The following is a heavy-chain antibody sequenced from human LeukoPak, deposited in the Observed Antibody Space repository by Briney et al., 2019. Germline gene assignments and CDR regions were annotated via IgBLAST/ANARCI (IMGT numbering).Heavy chain of an antibody. D-gene: IGHD3-22*01. V-gene: IGHV3-23*01. Sequence: ETLSLTCTVSGGSISSYYWSWVRQAPGKGLEWVSAISGSGGSTYYADSVKGRFTISRDNSKNTLYLQMNSLRAEDTAVYYCAKEDPSTYYYDSSGYSRNYYYYYGMDVWGQGTTVTVSS. J-gene: IGHJ6*02. CDR2: ISGSGGST. CDR1: GGSISSYY. CDR3: AKEDPSTYYYDSSGYSRNYYYYYGMDV.